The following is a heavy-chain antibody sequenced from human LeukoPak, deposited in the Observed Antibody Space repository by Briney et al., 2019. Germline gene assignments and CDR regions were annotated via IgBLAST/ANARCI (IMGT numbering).Heavy chain of an antibody. D-gene: IGHD2-8*01. CDR2: VSGNGATT. CDR1: GFTFSNYA. Sequence: GGSLRLSCAASGFTFSNYAMSWIRQAPGKGLEWVSAVSGNGATTHYADSVKGRFTISRDNSKNTLSLQMNSLRAEDTAIYYCAKTMEAPSYFEYWGQGTLVTVSS. V-gene: IGHV3-23*01. CDR3: AKTMEAPSYFEY. J-gene: IGHJ4*02.